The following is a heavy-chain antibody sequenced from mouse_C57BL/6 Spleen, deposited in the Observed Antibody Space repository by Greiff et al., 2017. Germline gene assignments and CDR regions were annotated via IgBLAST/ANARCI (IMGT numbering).Heavy chain of an antibody. V-gene: IGHV1-22*01. CDR3: AGITTVVRGNAMDY. J-gene: IGHJ4*01. CDR2: INPNNGGT. CDR1: GYTFTDYN. D-gene: IGHD1-1*01. Sequence: EVKLVESGPELVKPGASVKMSCKASGYTFTDYNMHWVKQSHGKSLEWIGYINPNNGGTSYNQKFKGKATLTVNKSSSTAYMELRSLTSEDSAVYYCAGITTVVRGNAMDYWGQGTSVTVSS.